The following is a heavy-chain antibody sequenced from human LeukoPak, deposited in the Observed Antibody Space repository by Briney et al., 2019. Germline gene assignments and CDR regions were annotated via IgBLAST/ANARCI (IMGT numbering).Heavy chain of an antibody. J-gene: IGHJ4*02. V-gene: IGHV3-30-3*01. CDR1: GFTFSSYA. D-gene: IGHD6-13*01. CDR3: ARGVGIAAAGTLIARPFDY. Sequence: GRSLRLSCAASGFTFSSYAMHWVRQAPGKGLEWVAVISYDGSNKYYADSVKGRFTISRDNSKNTLYLQMNSLRAEDTAVYYCARGVGIAAAGTLIARPFDYWGQGTLVTVSS. CDR2: ISYDGSNK.